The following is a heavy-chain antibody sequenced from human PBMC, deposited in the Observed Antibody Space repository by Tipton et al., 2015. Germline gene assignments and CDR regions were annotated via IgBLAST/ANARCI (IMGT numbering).Heavy chain of an antibody. D-gene: IGHD2-15*01. J-gene: IGHJ5*01. Sequence: QLVQSGAEVQKPGSSVKVSCKASGGTFDSHVIHWVRQAPGQGLEWMGGIIPVFGIVNYAQKFKGRVTMTADESTSTAYLQLTSLRSEDTAVYYCARDRGSCSGGICYHGSDSWGQGTLVTVSS. CDR1: GGTFDSHV. CDR3: ARDRGSCSGGICYHGSDS. V-gene: IGHV1-69*01. CDR2: IIPVFGIV.